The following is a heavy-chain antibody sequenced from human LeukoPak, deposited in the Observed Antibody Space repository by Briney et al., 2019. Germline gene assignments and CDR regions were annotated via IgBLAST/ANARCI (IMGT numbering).Heavy chain of an antibody. J-gene: IGHJ4*02. Sequence: SETLSLTCAVYGGSFSGYYWSWIRQPPGKGLEWIGEINHSGSTNYNPPLKSRVTISVDTSKSQFSLKLSSVTAADTAVYYCARGPWAAGRYFDYWGQGTLVTVSS. D-gene: IGHD6-13*01. V-gene: IGHV4-34*01. CDR3: ARGPWAAGRYFDY. CDR1: GGSFSGYY. CDR2: INHSGST.